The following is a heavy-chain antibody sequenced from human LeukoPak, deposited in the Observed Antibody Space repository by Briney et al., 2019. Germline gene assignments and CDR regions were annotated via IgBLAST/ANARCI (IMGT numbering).Heavy chain of an antibody. V-gene: IGHV3-21*03. CDR2: ISSSSSYI. CDR1: GFTFSSYS. D-gene: IGHD5-18*01. Sequence: GGSLRLSCAASGFTFSSYSMNWVRQAPGKGLEWVSSISSSSSYIYYADSVKGRFTISRDNAKNSLYLQMNSLKTEDTAVYYCTTDPWIQLWLQSRDYWGQGTLVTVSS. CDR3: TTDPWIQLWLQSRDY. J-gene: IGHJ4*02.